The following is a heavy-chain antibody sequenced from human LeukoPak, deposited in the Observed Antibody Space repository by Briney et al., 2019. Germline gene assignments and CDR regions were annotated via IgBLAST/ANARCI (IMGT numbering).Heavy chain of an antibody. CDR3: ARAPSEIGGYYPEYFRH. Sequence: PGGSLRLSCAASGFTVSSYWMHWVRQAPGKELVWVSRIKSDGSTNYADSVKGRFTISRDNAKNTVSLQMNSLRAEDTGVYYCARAPSEIGGYYPEYFRHWGQGTLVTVSS. CDR1: GFTVSSYW. V-gene: IGHV3-74*01. D-gene: IGHD3-22*01. J-gene: IGHJ1*01. CDR2: IKSDGST.